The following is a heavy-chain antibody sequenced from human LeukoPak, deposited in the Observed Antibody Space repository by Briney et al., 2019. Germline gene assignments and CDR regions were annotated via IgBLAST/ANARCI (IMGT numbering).Heavy chain of an antibody. V-gene: IGHV4-31*03. D-gene: IGHD6-19*01. CDR1: GGSISSGGYY. CDR3: ARVVGSSGWYWALDY. Sequence: SETLSLTCTVSGGSISSGGYYWSWNRQHPGKGLEWIGYIYYSGSTYYNPSLKSRVTISVDTSKNQFSLKLSSVTAADTAVYYCARVVGSSGWYWALDYWGQGTLVTVSS. CDR2: IYYSGST. J-gene: IGHJ4*02.